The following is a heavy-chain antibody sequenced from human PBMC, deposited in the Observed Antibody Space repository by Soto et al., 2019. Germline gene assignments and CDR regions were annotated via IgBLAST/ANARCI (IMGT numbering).Heavy chain of an antibody. J-gene: IGHJ4*02. Sequence: EVQLVESGGGLVQPGGSLRLSCAASGFTFSSYWMHWVRQAPGKGLVWVSRINSDGSSTSYADSVKGRFTISRDNAKNTLYLQMNSLRAEDTAVYYCASLWGVYYYDSSGSQRGDYWGQGTLVTVSS. D-gene: IGHD3-22*01. V-gene: IGHV3-74*01. CDR2: INSDGSST. CDR1: GFTFSSYW. CDR3: ASLWGVYYYDSSGSQRGDY.